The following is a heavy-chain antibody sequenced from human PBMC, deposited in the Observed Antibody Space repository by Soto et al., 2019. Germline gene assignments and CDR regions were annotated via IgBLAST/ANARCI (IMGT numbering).Heavy chain of an antibody. CDR2: IIPIFGTA. J-gene: IGHJ6*02. CDR3: ARGQYCSSTSCHYYYYGMDV. Sequence: QVQLVQSGAEVKKPGSSVKVSCKASGGTFSSYAISWVRQAPGQGLEWMGGIIPIFGTANYAQKFQGRVTITADESTSIAYMELSSLRSEDTAVYYCARGQYCSSTSCHYYYYGMDVWGQGTTVTVSS. V-gene: IGHV1-69*01. CDR1: GGTFSSYA. D-gene: IGHD2-2*01.